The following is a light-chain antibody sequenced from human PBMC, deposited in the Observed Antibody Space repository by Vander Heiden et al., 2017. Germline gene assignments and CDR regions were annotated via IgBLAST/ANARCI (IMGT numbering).Light chain of an antibody. J-gene: IGKJ2*01. CDR3: QQRNNWPPVT. CDR1: QSFSSY. V-gene: IGKV3-11*01. Sequence: EIVLTQSPATLSLSPGERATLSCRTSQSFSSYLAWYQQKPGQAPRLPIYGASNRAAGIPARFSASASGTDFTLTISSLEPEDFAVYYCQQRNNWPPVTFGQGTRLEIK. CDR2: GAS.